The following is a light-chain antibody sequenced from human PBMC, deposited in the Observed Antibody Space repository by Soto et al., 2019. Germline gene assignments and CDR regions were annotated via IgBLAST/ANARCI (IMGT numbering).Light chain of an antibody. CDR1: NIGSKS. Sequence: SYELTQPPSVSVAPGKTARITCGGNNIGSKSVHWYQQKPGQAPVLVIYYDSDRPSGIPEGFSGATSGNTATLTISRVEAGDEADYYCQVWDISSDHGVFGGGTKLTVL. CDR3: QVWDISSDHGV. V-gene: IGLV3-21*04. CDR2: YDS. J-gene: IGLJ2*01.